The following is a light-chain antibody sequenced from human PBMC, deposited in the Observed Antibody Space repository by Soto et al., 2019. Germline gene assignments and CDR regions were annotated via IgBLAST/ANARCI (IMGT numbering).Light chain of an antibody. CDR3: QQYNSYSQT. CDR1: QSISSW. J-gene: IGKJ1*01. Sequence: IQMSQSPSTLSASVGDRVTITCRASQSISSWLAWYQQKPGKAPKLLIYDASSLESGVPSRFSGSGSGTEFTFTISSLQADDFATYYCQQYNSYSQTFGLGTKVYIK. V-gene: IGKV1-5*01. CDR2: DAS.